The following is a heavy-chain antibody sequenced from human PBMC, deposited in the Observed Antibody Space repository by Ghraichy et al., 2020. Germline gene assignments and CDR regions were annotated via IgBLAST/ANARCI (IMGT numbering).Heavy chain of an antibody. CDR3: ATFRTDHRDY. J-gene: IGHJ4*02. Sequence: GGSLRLSCAASGFTVNSNYLTWVRQAPGKGLEWVSLISGGGVTYYANSVRGRFTISRDNSNNTLYLQMNGLRAEDTAIYYCATFRTDHRDYWGQGTLVTVSS. CDR1: GFTVNSNY. V-gene: IGHV3-53*01. D-gene: IGHD1-14*01. CDR2: ISGGGVT.